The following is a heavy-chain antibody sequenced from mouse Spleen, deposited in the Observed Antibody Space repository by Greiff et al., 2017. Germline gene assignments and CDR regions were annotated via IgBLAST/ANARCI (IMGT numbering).Heavy chain of an antibody. CDR1: GYTFTGYW. CDR2: ILPGRGST. J-gene: IGHJ1*01. Sequence: VQLQESGAELMKPGASVKLSCKATGYTFTGYWIEWVKQRPGHGLEWIGEILPGRGSTNYNENFKGKATFTADTSSNTAYMQLSSLTTEDSAIYYCARGSYWYFDVWGAGTTVTVSS. V-gene: IGHV1-9*01. CDR3: ARGSYWYFDV.